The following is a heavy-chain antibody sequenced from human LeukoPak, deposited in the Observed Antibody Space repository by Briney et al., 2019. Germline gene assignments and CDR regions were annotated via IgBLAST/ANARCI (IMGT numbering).Heavy chain of an antibody. CDR3: ARVAEGYCSSTSCYEGYFDL. CDR1: GGSISRSSYY. J-gene: IGHJ4*02. CDR2: IYYSGST. D-gene: IGHD2-2*01. Sequence: SETLSLTCTVSGGSISRSSYYWGWIRQPPGKGLEWIASIYYSGSTYYNPSLKSRVTISVDTSKNQFSLNLSSVTAADTAVYYCARVAEGYCSSTSCYEGYFDLWGQGTLVTVSS. V-gene: IGHV4-39*07.